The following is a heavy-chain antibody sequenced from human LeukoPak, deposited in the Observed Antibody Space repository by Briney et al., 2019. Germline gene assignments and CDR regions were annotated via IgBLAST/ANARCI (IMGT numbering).Heavy chain of an antibody. CDR2: ISSSSSYI. CDR1: GFTFSSYS. CDR3: ARDRDTARYFDY. Sequence: GRSLRLSCAASGFTFSSYSMNWVRQAPGKGLEWVSSISSSSSYIYYADSVKGRFTISRDNAKNSLYLQMNSLRAEDTAVYYCARDRDTARYFDYWGQGTLVTVSS. D-gene: IGHD5-18*01. V-gene: IGHV3-21*01. J-gene: IGHJ4*02.